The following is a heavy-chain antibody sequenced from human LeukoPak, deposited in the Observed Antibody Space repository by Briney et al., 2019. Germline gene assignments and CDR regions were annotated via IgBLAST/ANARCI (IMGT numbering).Heavy chain of an antibody. J-gene: IGHJ4*02. CDR3: ATKRGYSYGLDY. CDR1: GFTVSSYY. CDR2: THSGGST. D-gene: IGHD5-18*01. Sequence: GGSLRLSCAASGFTVSSYYMSWVRQAPGKGLEWVSVTHSGGSTYYGDSVKGRFTISRDNSKNTLYLQMNCLRADDTAVYYCATKRGYSYGLDYWGQGTLVTVSS. V-gene: IGHV3-53*01.